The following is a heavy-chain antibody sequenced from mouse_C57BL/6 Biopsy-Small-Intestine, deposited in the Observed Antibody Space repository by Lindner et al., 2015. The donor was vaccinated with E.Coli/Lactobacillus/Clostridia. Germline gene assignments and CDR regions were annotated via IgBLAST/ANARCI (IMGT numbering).Heavy chain of an antibody. CDR3: ARPTSAMDY. CDR1: GFNIKDDY. J-gene: IGHJ4*01. Sequence: VQLQESGAELVRPGASVKLSCTASGFNIKDDYMHWVKQRTEQGLEWIGWIDPENGDTEYASKFQGKATITADTSSNTAYMQLSSLTTEDSAIYYCARPTSAMDYWGQGTSVTVSS. CDR2: IDPENGDT. V-gene: IGHV14-4*01.